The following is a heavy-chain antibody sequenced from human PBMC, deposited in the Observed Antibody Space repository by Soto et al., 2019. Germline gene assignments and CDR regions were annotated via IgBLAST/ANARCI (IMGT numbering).Heavy chain of an antibody. J-gene: IGHJ3*02. V-gene: IGHV3-15*07. Sequence: PGGSLSLSCAASGFTFSNAWMNWVRQAPGKGLEWVGRIKSKTDGGTTDYAAPVKGRFTISRDDSKNTLYLQMNSLKTEDTAVYYCAREGADYDILTGSAFDIWGQGTMVTVSS. CDR1: GFTFSNAW. D-gene: IGHD3-9*01. CDR2: IKSKTDGGTT. CDR3: AREGADYDILTGSAFDI.